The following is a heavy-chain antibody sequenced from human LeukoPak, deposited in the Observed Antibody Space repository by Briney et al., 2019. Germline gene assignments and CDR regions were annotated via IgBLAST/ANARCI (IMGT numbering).Heavy chain of an antibody. CDR3: ARVPGVYSCNFGK. CDR2: MFHRGTT. Sequence: PSETLSLTCTVSGDSFTRSTYYWGWIRQTPRKGLEWIATMFHRGTTYYNPSLESRVTMSVDSNRFSLKLKAVTAADSGVYYCARVPGVYSCNFGKWGRGALVTVSS. V-gene: IGHV4-39*02. D-gene: IGHD3-10*01. J-gene: IGHJ4*02. CDR1: GDSFTRSTYY.